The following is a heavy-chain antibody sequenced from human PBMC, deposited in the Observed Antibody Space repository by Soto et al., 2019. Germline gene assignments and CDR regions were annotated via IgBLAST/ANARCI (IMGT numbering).Heavy chain of an antibody. Sequence: SVKVSCKASGGTFSSYAISWVRQAPGQGLEWMGGIIPIFGTANYAQKFQGRVTITADESTSTAYMELSSLRSEDTAVYYCARPSGAAAGTLSRLSDYYYGMDVWGQGTTVTVSS. CDR2: IIPIFGTA. J-gene: IGHJ6*02. CDR1: GGTFSSYA. CDR3: ARPSGAAAGTLSRLSDYYYGMDV. D-gene: IGHD6-13*01. V-gene: IGHV1-69*13.